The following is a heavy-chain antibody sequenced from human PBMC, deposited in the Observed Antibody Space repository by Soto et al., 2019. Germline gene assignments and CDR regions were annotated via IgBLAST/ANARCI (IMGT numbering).Heavy chain of an antibody. Sequence: SETLSLTCTVSGGAISSYYWSWIRQPPGKGLEWIGYIYYSGSTNYNPSLKSRVTVSVDTSKNQFSLKLSSVTAADTAVYYCARAEITMVRGVISSYGMDVWGQGTTVTVSS. D-gene: IGHD3-10*01. CDR3: ARAEITMVRGVISSYGMDV. CDR1: GGAISSYY. CDR2: IYYSGST. V-gene: IGHV4-59*01. J-gene: IGHJ6*02.